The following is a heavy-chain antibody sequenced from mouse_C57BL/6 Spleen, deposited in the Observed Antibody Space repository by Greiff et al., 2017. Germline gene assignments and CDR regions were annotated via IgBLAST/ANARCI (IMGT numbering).Heavy chain of an antibody. CDR2: IDPSDSYT. CDR3: ARVGSPFAY. J-gene: IGHJ3*01. D-gene: IGHD1-1*01. CDR1: GYTFTSYW. V-gene: IGHV1-69*01. Sequence: VKLQQPGAELVMPGASVKLSCKASGYTFTSYWMHWVKQRPGQGLEWIGEIDPSDSYTNYNQKFKGKSTLTVDKSSSTAYMQLSSLTSEDSAVYYCARVGSPFAYWGQGTLVTVSA.